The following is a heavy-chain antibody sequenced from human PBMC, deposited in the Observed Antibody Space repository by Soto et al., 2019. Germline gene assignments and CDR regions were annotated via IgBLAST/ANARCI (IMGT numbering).Heavy chain of an antibody. D-gene: IGHD6-19*01. CDR1: GGTFSSYA. CDR2: IIPIFGTA. CDR3: ARAEAHSGWYGIAFDY. J-gene: IGHJ4*02. Sequence: ASVKVSCKASGGTFSSYAISWVRQAPGQGLEWMGGIIPIFGTANYAQKFQGRVTITADESTSTAYMELSSLRSEDTAVYYCARAEAHSGWYGIAFDYWGQGTLVTVSS. V-gene: IGHV1-69*01.